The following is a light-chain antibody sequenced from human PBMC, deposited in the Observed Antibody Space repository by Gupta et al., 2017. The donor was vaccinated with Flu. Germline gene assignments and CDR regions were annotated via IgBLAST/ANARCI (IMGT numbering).Light chain of an antibody. J-gene: IGKJ2*01. CDR1: QSLLISNGNIY. Sequence: EIVMTQSPLSLPVTPGAPASISCRSSQSLLISNGNIYLDWYLQKPGQSPQLLMYLASNRASGVPDRFSGSGSGTDFTLKISRVEAEDVGIYFSRQALETPYTFGQGTKLEIK. V-gene: IGKV2-28*01. CDR3: RQALETPYT. CDR2: LAS.